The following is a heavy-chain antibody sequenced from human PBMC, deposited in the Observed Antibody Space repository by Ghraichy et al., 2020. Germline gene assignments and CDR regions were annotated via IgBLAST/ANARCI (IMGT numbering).Heavy chain of an antibody. D-gene: IGHD4-17*01. J-gene: IGHJ4*02. CDR3: ARGGDYLEY. V-gene: IGHV3-7*03. Sequence: GGSLRLSCAASGFTFSSYWMSWGRQAPGKGLEWVANIKQVGSEKYYVDSVKGRFTISRDNAKNSQYLQMNTLGAEDTAVYYCARGGDYLEYWGQGTLVTVSS. CDR1: GFTFSSYW. CDR2: IKQVGSEK.